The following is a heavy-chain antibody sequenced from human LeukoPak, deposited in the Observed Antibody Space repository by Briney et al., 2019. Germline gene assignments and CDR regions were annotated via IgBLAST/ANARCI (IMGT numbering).Heavy chain of an antibody. D-gene: IGHD3-22*01. CDR2: VGTAGDT. Sequence: GGSLRLSCTASGFTFSSYNMHWVRQPTGKGLEWVSAVGTAGDTYYPGSVKGRFTISRENAKNSLYLQMNSLRAGDTAVYYCARRGDSRGYYDAFDIWGQGTMVTVSS. CDR3: ARRGDSRGYYDAFDI. V-gene: IGHV3-13*01. J-gene: IGHJ3*02. CDR1: GFTFSSYN.